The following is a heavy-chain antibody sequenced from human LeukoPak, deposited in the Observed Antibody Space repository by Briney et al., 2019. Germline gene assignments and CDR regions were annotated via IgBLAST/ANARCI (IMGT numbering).Heavy chain of an antibody. Sequence: SGGSLRLSCAASGFTFSNYWMTWVRQAPGIGLEWVANIKQDGSEKYYVDSVRGRFTISRDNAKMSLYLQINSLRAEDTAVYHCVRDLGAALWPNAFDIWGQGTMVIVSS. CDR1: GFTFSNYW. CDR3: VRDLGAALWPNAFDI. J-gene: IGHJ3*02. V-gene: IGHV3-7*05. D-gene: IGHD6-25*01. CDR2: IKQDGSEK.